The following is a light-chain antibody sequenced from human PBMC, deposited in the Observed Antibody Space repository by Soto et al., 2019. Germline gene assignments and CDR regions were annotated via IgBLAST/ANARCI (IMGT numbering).Light chain of an antibody. CDR1: QSISSY. CDR3: QQSYSTPLYT. Sequence: DIQMTQSPSSLSASVGDRVTITCRASQSISSYLNWYQQKPGKAPQLLIYAASSLQSGVPSRFSGSGSGTDFTLNISSLQPEDFATYYCQQSYSTPLYTFGQGTKLEIK. CDR2: AAS. V-gene: IGKV1-39*01. J-gene: IGKJ2*01.